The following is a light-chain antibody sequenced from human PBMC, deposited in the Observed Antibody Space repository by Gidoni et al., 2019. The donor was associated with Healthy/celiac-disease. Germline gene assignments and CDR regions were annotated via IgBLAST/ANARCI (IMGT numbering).Light chain of an antibody. J-gene: IGKJ2*01. Sequence: EIVLTQSPATLSLSPGERATLSCRASQSVSSYLAWYQQKPGQAPRLLIYDASNRAPGIPARFSGSGSGTDCTLTISSLEPEDFAVYYCQQRSNWPPRYTFGQGTKLEIK. CDR1: QSVSSY. CDR3: QQRSNWPPRYT. V-gene: IGKV3-11*01. CDR2: DAS.